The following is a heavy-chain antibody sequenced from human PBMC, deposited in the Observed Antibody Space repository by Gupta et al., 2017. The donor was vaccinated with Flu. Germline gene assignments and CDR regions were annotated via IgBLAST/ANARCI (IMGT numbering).Heavy chain of an antibody. CDR1: ACISSSGGYY. V-gene: IGHV4-31*03. Sequence: CTFPACISSSGGYYCSWIRQHPGKGLEWIGYIYYSGSTYYNPSLKSRVTISVDTSKNQFSLKLSSVTAADTAVYYCARDDGRTAAHDYWGQGTLVTVSS. J-gene: IGHJ4*02. CDR2: IYYSGST. D-gene: IGHD2-2*01. CDR3: ARDDGRTAAHDY.